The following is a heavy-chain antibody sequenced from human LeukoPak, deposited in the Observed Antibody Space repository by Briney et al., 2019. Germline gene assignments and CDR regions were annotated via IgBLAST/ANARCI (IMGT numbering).Heavy chain of an antibody. CDR3: ARVRYYYGSGSYLP. D-gene: IGHD3-10*01. J-gene: IGHJ5*02. CDR2: ISAYNGNT. Sequence: ASVKVSCKASGYTFTSYGISWVRQAPGQGLEWMGWISAYNGNTNYAQKRQGRVTMTTDTSTSTAYMELRSLRSDDTAVYYCARVRYYYGSGSYLPWGQGTLVTVSS. CDR1: GYTFTSYG. V-gene: IGHV1-18*01.